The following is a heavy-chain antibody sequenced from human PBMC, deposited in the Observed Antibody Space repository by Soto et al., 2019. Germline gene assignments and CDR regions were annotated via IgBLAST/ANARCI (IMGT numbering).Heavy chain of an antibody. CDR3: ARTSSIAARAREFDY. CDR1: GGSIRSFY. D-gene: IGHD6-6*01. CDR2: IYYSGST. J-gene: IGHJ4*02. Sequence: SETLSLTCTVSGGSIRSFYWRWIPAPQGKGLEWIGYIYYSGSTNYNPSLKSRVTMSVDTSKNQFSLKLSSVTAADTAVYYCARTSSIAARAREFDYCGQGTLVTVPS. V-gene: IGHV4-59*08.